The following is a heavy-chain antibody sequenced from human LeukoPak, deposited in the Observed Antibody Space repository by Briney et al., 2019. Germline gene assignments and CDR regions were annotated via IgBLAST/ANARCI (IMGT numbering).Heavy chain of an antibody. CDR3: ARARGYSYHDAFDI. Sequence: ASVKVSCKASGYTFTGYYIHWVRQAPGEGLEWMGWINPNYGGANYAQKFRGRVTMTRDTSISTAYMELSRLRSDDTAVYYCARARGYSYHDAFDIWGQGTMVTVSS. V-gene: IGHV1-2*02. J-gene: IGHJ3*02. CDR2: INPNYGGA. D-gene: IGHD5-18*01. CDR1: GYTFTGYY.